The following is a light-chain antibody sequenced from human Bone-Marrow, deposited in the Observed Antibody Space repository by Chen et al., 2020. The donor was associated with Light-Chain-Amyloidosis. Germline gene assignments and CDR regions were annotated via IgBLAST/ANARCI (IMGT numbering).Light chain of an antibody. CDR2: DDS. CDR3: QVWDRSSDRPV. J-gene: IGLJ3*02. V-gene: IGLV3-21*02. CDR1: NIGSTS. Sequence: SYVLTQPSSVSVAPGQTATIACGGNNIGSTSVHWYQPTPGQAPLLVVYDDSDRPSGIPERLSGSNSGNTATLTISRVEAGDEADYHCQVWDRSSDRPVFGGGTKLTVL.